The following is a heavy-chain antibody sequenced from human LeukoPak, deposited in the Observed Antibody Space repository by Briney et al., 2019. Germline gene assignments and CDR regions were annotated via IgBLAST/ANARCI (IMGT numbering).Heavy chain of an antibody. J-gene: IGHJ5*02. V-gene: IGHV4-59*08. D-gene: IGHD2-21*02. CDR3: ARSGVTALSWVDP. CDR2: ISYSGST. Sequence: SETLSLTCTVSGGSMSSYYWSWIRQPPGKGLEWIGYISYSGSTNYNPSLKSRITISVDTSKNLFSLKLSSVTAADTAVYYCARSGVTALSWVDPWGQGTLVTVSS. CDR1: GGSMSSYY.